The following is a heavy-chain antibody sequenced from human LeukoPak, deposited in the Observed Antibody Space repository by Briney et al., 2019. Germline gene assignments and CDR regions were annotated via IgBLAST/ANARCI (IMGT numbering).Heavy chain of an antibody. Sequence: SETLSLTCTVSGGSISSGGYYWSWIRQHPGKGLEWIGYIYYSGSTYYNPSLKSRVTISVDTSKNQSSLKLSSVTAADTAVYYCAAHHYYDSSGPKKALDYWGQGTLVTVSS. CDR2: IYYSGST. CDR1: GGSISSGGYY. CDR3: AAHHYYDSSGPKKALDY. V-gene: IGHV4-31*03. J-gene: IGHJ4*02. D-gene: IGHD3-22*01.